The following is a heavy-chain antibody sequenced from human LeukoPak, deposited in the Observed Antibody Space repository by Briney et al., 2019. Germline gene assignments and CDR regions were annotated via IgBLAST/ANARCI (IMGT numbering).Heavy chain of an antibody. D-gene: IGHD3-10*01. J-gene: IGHJ4*02. CDR3: ARSGTYAAPGDY. CDR1: LASITRHR. Sequence: ETPSLTRDLSLASITRHRWNSIPDPPRKGLERIFYISYDGKTNHNPPLKSRLTLSVDTSKYQFSLNLNSVTAAGTAVYYFARSGTYAAPGDYWGQGALVTVSS. V-gene: IGHV4-59*11. CDR2: ISYDGKT.